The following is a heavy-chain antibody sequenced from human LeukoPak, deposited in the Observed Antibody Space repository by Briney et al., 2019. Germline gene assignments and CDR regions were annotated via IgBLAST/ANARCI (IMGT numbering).Heavy chain of an antibody. D-gene: IGHD3-22*01. CDR2: INWNGGST. CDR1: GFTFSTYW. J-gene: IGHJ3*02. CDR3: ARPLYYYDSSGYYYLNDAFDI. Sequence: GGSLRLSCAASGFTFSTYWMHWVRQVPGKGLEWVSGINWNGGSTGYADSVKGRFTISRDNAKNSLYLQMNSLRAEDTALYYCARPLYYYDSSGYYYLNDAFDIWGQGTMVTVSS. V-gene: IGHV3-20*04.